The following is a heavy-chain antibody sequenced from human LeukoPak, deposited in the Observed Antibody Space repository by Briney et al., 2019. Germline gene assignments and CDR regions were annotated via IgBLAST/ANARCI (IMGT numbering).Heavy chain of an antibody. D-gene: IGHD3-10*01. CDR1: GYTFTNYG. J-gene: IGHJ4*02. CDR2: ISAYNGNT. Sequence: GASVKVSCKASGYTFTNYGISGVRQAPGQGLEWMGWISAYNGNTNYAQKVQGRVTMTTDTSTSTAHMELRSLRSDDTAVYYCARGGEEGDYYGLVYWGQGTLVTVSS. CDR3: ARGGEEGDYYGLVY. V-gene: IGHV1-18*04.